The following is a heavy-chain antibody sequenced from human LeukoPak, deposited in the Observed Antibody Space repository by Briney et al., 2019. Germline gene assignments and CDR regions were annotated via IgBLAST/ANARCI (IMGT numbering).Heavy chain of an antibody. CDR1: GFTFSSYS. CDR3: ARGVGSGIRGPNWFDP. D-gene: IGHD3-10*01. CDR2: IISSISYI. Sequence: GGSLRLSCAASGFTFSSYSMNSFRQAPGKGLEWVSSIISSISYIYYADSVKGRFTISRDNAKNSLYLQMNSLRAEDTAVYYCARGVGSGIRGPNWFDPWGQGTLVTVSS. J-gene: IGHJ5*02. V-gene: IGHV3-21*01.